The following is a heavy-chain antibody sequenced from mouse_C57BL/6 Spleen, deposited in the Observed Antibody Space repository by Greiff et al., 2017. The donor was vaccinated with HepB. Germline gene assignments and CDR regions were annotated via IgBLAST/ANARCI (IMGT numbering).Heavy chain of an antibody. J-gene: IGHJ2*01. D-gene: IGHD1-1*01. CDR1: GYTFTSYW. CDR3: ARRGSSPSFDY. V-gene: IGHV1-69*01. Sequence: VQLQQPGAELVMPGASVKLSCKASGYTFTSYWMHWVKQRPGQGLEWIGEIDTSDSYTNYNQKFKGKSTLTVDKSSSTAYMQLSSLTSEDSAVYYCARRGSSPSFDYWGQGTTLTVSS. CDR2: IDTSDSYT.